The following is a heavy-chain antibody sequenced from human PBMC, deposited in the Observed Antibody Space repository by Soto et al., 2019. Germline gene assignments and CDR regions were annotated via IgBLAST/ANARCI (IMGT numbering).Heavy chain of an antibody. J-gene: IGHJ3*02. Sequence: GESLKISCKGSGYTLSELSMHWVRQAPGKGLEWMGGFDPEDGETIYAQKFQGRVTMTEDTSTDTAYMERRSLRSDDTAVYYCATDEGGWVASDIWGPGTMVTVSS. CDR2: FDPEDGET. V-gene: IGHV1-24*01. CDR3: ATDEGGWVASDI. D-gene: IGHD1-26*01. CDR1: GYTLSELS.